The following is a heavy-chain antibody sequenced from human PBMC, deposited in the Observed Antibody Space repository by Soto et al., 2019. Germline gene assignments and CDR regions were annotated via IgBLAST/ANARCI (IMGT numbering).Heavy chain of an antibody. CDR1: GGTFSSYA. J-gene: IGHJ6*02. Sequence: SVKVSWKASGGTFSSYAISWVRQAPGQGLEWMGGIIPIFGTANYAQKFQGRVTITADESTSTAYMELSSLRSEDTAVYYCARVATRYCSGGSCSSYGMDVWGQGTTVTVSS. CDR3: ARVATRYCSGGSCSSYGMDV. V-gene: IGHV1-69*13. CDR2: IIPIFGTA. D-gene: IGHD2-15*01.